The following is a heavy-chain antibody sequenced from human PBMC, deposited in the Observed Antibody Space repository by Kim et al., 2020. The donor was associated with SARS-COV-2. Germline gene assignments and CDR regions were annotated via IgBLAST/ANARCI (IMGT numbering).Heavy chain of an antibody. D-gene: IGHD4-17*01. CDR3: AREAGTTVTTTFDY. V-gene: IGHV4-39*07. J-gene: IGHJ4*02. Sequence: NPSLKSRVTISVDTSKNQFSLKLSSVTAADTAVYYCAREAGTTVTTTFDYWGQGTLVTVSS.